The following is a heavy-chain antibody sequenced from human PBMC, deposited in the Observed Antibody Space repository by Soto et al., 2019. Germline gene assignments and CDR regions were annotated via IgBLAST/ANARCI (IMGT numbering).Heavy chain of an antibody. Sequence: QVQLVQSGADVKKPGASVKISCKASGYNFTQYTIHWVRQAPGQRLEWMGWITAGDAKTEYSQKLQGRVTISRDISATTVYLDLDSLRSEDTAVYYCARDLYSSSWLWFDPWGRGTQVIVSS. CDR2: ITAGDAKT. V-gene: IGHV1-3*01. CDR3: ARDLYSSSWLWFDP. D-gene: IGHD2-2*01. CDR1: GYNFTQYT. J-gene: IGHJ5*02.